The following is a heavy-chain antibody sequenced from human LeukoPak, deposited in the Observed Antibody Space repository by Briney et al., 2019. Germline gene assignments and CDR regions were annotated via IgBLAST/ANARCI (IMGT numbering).Heavy chain of an antibody. CDR3: ARVAAGYSVNYFDY. CDR2: IYSGGST. V-gene: IGHV3-53*01. CDR1: GFTFGSYA. Sequence: PGGSLRLSCAASGFTFGSYAMSWVRQAPGKGLEWVSVIYSGGSTYYADSVKGRFTISRDNSKNTLYLQMNSLRAEDTAVYYCARVAAGYSVNYFDYWGQGTLVTVSS. D-gene: IGHD4-23*01. J-gene: IGHJ4*02.